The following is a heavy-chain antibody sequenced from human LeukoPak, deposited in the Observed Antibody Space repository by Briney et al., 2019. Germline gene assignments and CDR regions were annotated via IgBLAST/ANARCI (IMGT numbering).Heavy chain of an antibody. D-gene: IGHD6-19*01. CDR2: MYYSGST. Sequence: SETLSLTCTVSGGSISSSSYYWGWIRQPPGKGLEWIGSMYYSGSTYYNSSLKSRVTISVDTSKKQYSLKVNSVTAADTAVYYCARRSSGWRRDIDYWGQGTLVTVSS. CDR3: ARRSSGWRRDIDY. J-gene: IGHJ4*02. V-gene: IGHV4-39*07. CDR1: GGSISSSSYY.